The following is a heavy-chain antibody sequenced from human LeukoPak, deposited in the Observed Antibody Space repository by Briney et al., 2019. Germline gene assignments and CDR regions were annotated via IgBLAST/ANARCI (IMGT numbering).Heavy chain of an antibody. CDR2: ISYDGSNK. D-gene: IGHD1/OR15-1a*01. CDR1: GFTFSSYA. CDR3: AREAVMPVAPVKIGTSDRPLYEYYGLDV. J-gene: IGHJ6*02. Sequence: HPGGSLRLSCAASGFTFSSYAMHWVRQAPGKGLEWVAVISYDGSNKYYADSVKGRFTISRDNSKNTLYLQMNSLRADDTAVYYCAREAVMPVAPVKIGTSDRPLYEYYGLDVWGQGTTVTVS. V-gene: IGHV3-30*14.